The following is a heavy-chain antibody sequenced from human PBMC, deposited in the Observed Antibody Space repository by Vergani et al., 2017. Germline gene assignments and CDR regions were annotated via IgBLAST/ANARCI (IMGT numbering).Heavy chain of an antibody. CDR1: GFTFSGSA. CDR3: TGQLVGLIYYYYYGMDV. CDR2: IRSKANSYAT. D-gene: IGHD6-6*01. V-gene: IGHV3-73*01. J-gene: IGHJ6*02. Sequence: EVQLLESGGGLVQPGGSLKLSCAASGFTFSGSAMHWVRQASGKGLEWVGRIRSKANSYATAYAASVKGRFTISRDDSKNTAYLQMNSLKTEDTAVYYCTGQLVGLIYYYYYGMDVWGQGTTVTVSS.